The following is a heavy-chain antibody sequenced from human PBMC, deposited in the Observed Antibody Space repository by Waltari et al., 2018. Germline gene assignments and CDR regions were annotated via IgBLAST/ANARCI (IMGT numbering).Heavy chain of an antibody. CDR1: GFTFSSYW. Sequence: EVQLEESGGGLVQPGGSLRLSCAASGFTFSSYWMHWVRQAPGNGLVWVSRINSDGSTISYADSVKGRFTISRDNAKNTLYLQMNSLSAEDTAVYYCASAYYDILDWGQGTLVTVSS. CDR2: INSDGSTI. CDR3: ASAYYDILD. D-gene: IGHD3-9*01. J-gene: IGHJ4*02. V-gene: IGHV3-74*01.